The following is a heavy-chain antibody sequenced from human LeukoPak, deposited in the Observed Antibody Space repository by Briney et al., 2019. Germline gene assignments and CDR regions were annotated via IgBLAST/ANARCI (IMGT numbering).Heavy chain of an antibody. CDR2: ISGSGGST. J-gene: IGHJ4*02. Sequence: GGSLRLSCAASGFTFSSYAMSWVRQAPGKGLEWVSAISGSGGSTYYADSVKGRFTISRDNAKNSLYLQMNSLRAEDTAVYYCAREYCSSTSCSPGGDYWGQGTLVTVSS. D-gene: IGHD2-2*01. CDR1: GFTFSSYA. CDR3: AREYCSSTSCSPGGDY. V-gene: IGHV3-23*01.